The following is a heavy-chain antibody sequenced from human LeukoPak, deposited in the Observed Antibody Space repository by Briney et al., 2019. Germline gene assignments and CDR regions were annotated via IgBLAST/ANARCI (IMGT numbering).Heavy chain of an antibody. V-gene: IGHV3-23*01. CDR2: LSGSGGST. Sequence: GGSLAVLCAAWGFTISNYAMSRVRKEQGKGREEFSALSGSGGSTYDADAVKGRFTISRDNSKNSLYLQMNSLRAEDTAVYYCAKEGYLLSDYGSGSYYSRGYGMDVWGQGTTVTVSS. CDR3: AKEGYLLSDYGSGSYYSRGYGMDV. CDR1: GFTISNYA. J-gene: IGHJ6*02. D-gene: IGHD3-10*01.